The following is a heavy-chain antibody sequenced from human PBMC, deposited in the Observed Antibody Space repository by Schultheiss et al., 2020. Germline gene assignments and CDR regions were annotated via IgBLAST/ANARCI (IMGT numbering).Heavy chain of an antibody. CDR1: GFTFSSYG. CDR3: AKDREWLPKRNYYYYYWTS. Sequence: GGSLRLSCAASGFTFSSYGMHWVRQAPGKGLEWVAVISYDGSNKYYADSVKGRFTISRDNSKNTLYLQMNSLRAEDTAVYYCAKDREWLPKRNYYYYYWTSGAKGPRSPSP. V-gene: IGHV3-30*18. CDR2: ISYDGSNK. D-gene: IGHD6-19*01. J-gene: IGHJ6*03.